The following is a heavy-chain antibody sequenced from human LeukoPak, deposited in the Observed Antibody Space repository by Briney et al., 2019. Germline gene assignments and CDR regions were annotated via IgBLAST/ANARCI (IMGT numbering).Heavy chain of an antibody. D-gene: IGHD4-23*01. CDR1: GYIFTNHY. CDR3: ARDNSIADRGWWFDP. CDR2: INPSGSST. J-gene: IGHJ5*02. V-gene: IGHV1-46*01. Sequence: ASVKVSCTASGYIFTNHYMHWVRQAPGQGLEWMGLINPSGSSTLYAEKFRGRIIMTRDMSTATDYMELSSLRSEDTAVYYCARDNSIADRGWWFDPWGQGTLVTVSS.